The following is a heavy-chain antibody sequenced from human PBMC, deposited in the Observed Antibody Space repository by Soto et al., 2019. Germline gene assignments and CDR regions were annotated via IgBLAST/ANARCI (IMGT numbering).Heavy chain of an antibody. CDR3: ARDRDNVAAYYFDY. CDR1: GFTFSNYA. Sequence: QVQLVESGGGVVQPGRSLRLSCTASGFTFSNYAMHWVRQAPGKGLEWVAVISYDDETDYADSMKGRLTISRDNSKSTLYLQMNSLGPEDTAVYDCARDRDNVAAYYFDYWGQGTLFTVSS. D-gene: IGHD1-1*01. CDR2: ISYDDET. V-gene: IGHV3-30-3*01. J-gene: IGHJ4*02.